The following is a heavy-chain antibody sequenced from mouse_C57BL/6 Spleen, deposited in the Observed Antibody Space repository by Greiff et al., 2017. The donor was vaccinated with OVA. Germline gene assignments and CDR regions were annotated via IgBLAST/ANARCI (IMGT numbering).Heavy chain of an antibody. D-gene: IGHD2-5*01. V-gene: IGHV2-2*01. J-gene: IGHJ4*01. CDR2: IWSGGST. Sequence: QVQLQQSGPGLVQPSQSLSITCTVSGFSLTSYGVHWVRQSPGKGLEWLGVIWSGGSTDYNAAFISRLSISKDNSKSQVFFKMNSLQADDTAIYYCARYPPSYYSNSGAMDYWGQGTSVTVSS. CDR1: GFSLTSYG. CDR3: ARYPPSYYSNSGAMDY.